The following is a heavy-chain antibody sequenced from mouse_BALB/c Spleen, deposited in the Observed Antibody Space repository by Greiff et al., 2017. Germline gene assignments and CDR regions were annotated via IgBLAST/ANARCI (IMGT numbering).Heavy chain of an antibody. CDR3: ARGGGYAWFAY. Sequence: VQLQQSGAELMKPGASVKISCKATGYTFSSYWIEWVKQRPGHGLEWIGEILPGSGSTNYNEKFKGKATFTAATSSNTAYMQRSSLTSEDSAVYYCARGGGYAWFAYWGQGTLVTVSA. CDR2: ILPGSGST. D-gene: IGHD2-2*01. V-gene: IGHV1-9*01. J-gene: IGHJ3*01. CDR1: GYTFSSYW.